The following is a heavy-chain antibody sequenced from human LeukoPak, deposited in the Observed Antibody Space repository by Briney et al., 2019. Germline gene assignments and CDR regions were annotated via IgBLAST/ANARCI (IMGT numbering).Heavy chain of an antibody. CDR3: AKDNYGGPAAGAWFDP. J-gene: IGHJ5*02. CDR2: ISGSGGST. Sequence: GGSLRLSCAASGFTFSSYAMSWVRQAPGGGLEWVSAISGSGGSTYYADSVKGRFTISRDNSKNTLYLQMNSLRAEDTAVYYCAKDNYGGPAAGAWFDPWGQGTLDTVSS. D-gene: IGHD4-23*01. CDR1: GFTFSSYA. V-gene: IGHV3-23*01.